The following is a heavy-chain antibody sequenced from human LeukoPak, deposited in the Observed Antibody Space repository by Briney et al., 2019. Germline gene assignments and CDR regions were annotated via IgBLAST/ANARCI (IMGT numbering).Heavy chain of an antibody. D-gene: IGHD2-15*01. Sequence: SSQTLSLTCTVSGGSISSGGYYWSWIRQHPGKGLEWIGYIYYSGSTYYNPSLKSRVTISVDTSKNQFSLKLSSVTAADTAVYYCARVLSCSGGSCYFFGWFDPWGQGTLVTVSS. J-gene: IGHJ5*02. V-gene: IGHV4-31*03. CDR3: ARVLSCSGGSCYFFGWFDP. CDR1: GGSISSGGYY. CDR2: IYYSGST.